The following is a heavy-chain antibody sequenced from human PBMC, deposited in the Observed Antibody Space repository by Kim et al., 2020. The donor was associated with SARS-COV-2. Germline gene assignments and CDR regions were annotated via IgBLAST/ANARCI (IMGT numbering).Heavy chain of an antibody. D-gene: IGHD6-19*01. Sequence: DSVKGRFTISRDNAKNSLYLQMNSLRAEDTAVYYCARGRRVAGLGEAFDIWGQGTMVTVSS. J-gene: IGHJ3*02. CDR3: ARGRRVAGLGEAFDI. V-gene: IGHV3-21*01.